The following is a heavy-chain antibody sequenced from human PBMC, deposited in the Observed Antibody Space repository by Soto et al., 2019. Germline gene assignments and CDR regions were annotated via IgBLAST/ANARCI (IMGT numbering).Heavy chain of an antibody. Sequence: EVQLLESGGGLVQPGGSLRLSCAASGFTFSSYARSWVRQAPGKGLEWVSAISGSGGSTYYADSVKGRFTISRDNSKNTLYLQMSSLRAEDTAVYYCAKDGYCTSTSCSTNWFDPWGQGTLVTVSS. D-gene: IGHD2-2*03. CDR3: AKDGYCTSTSCSTNWFDP. V-gene: IGHV3-23*01. CDR1: GFTFSSYA. J-gene: IGHJ5*02. CDR2: ISGSGGST.